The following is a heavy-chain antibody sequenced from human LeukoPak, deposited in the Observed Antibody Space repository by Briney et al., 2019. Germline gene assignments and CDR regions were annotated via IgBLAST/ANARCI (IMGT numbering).Heavy chain of an antibody. D-gene: IGHD2-2*01. J-gene: IGHJ5*01. Sequence: GGSLRLSCAASGFTFNNYAMSWVRQAPGKGLEWVSSISASGGTTYYADSVKGRFTISRDNSENTLFLQMNSLRAEDTAVYYCAKEPREYCSSTSCPNWFDSWGQGTLVTVSS. CDR1: GFTFNNYA. CDR2: ISASGGTT. CDR3: AKEPREYCSSTSCPNWFDS. V-gene: IGHV3-23*01.